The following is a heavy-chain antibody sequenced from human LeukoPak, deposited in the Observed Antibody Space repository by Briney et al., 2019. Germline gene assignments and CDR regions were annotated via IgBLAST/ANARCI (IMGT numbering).Heavy chain of an antibody. V-gene: IGHV4-34*01. CDR2: INHSGST. CDR3: ASPHYYDSSGYYPIYYMDV. CDR1: GGSFSGYY. J-gene: IGHJ6*03. Sequence: SETLSLTCAVYGGSFSGYYWSWIRQPPGKGLEWIGEINHSGSTNYNPSLKSRVTISVDTSKNQFSLKLSSVTAADTAVYYCASPHYYDSSGYYPIYYMDVWGKGTTVTVSS. D-gene: IGHD3-22*01.